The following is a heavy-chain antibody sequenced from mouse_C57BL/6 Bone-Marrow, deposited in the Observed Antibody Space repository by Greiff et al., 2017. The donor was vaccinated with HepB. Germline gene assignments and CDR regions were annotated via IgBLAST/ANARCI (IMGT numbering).Heavy chain of an antibody. D-gene: IGHD1-2*01. CDR3: VRHGYPYYAMDY. Sequence: EVMLVESGGGLVQPKGSLKLSCAASGFSFNTYAMNWVRQAPGKGLEWVARIRSKSNNYATYYAESVKDRFTISRDDSESMLYLQMNNLKTEDTAMYYCVRHGYPYYAMDYWGQGTSVTVSS. J-gene: IGHJ4*01. CDR1: GFSFNTYA. V-gene: IGHV10-1*01. CDR2: IRSKSNNYAT.